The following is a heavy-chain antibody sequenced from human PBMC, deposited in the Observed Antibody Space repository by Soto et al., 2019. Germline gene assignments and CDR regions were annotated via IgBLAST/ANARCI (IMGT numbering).Heavy chain of an antibody. D-gene: IGHD1-26*01. CDR2: ITYDGNNQ. J-gene: IGHJ4*02. V-gene: IGHV3-30-3*01. Sequence: VGSLRLSCAASGFTFRSYTMHWVRQAPGKGLEWVGVITYDGNNQYYADSVKGRFTIFRDNSRNTLYLQMNSLRPDDTAVYYCARAPSGSYPEFDYWGQGTLVTVSS. CDR1: GFTFRSYT. CDR3: ARAPSGSYPEFDY.